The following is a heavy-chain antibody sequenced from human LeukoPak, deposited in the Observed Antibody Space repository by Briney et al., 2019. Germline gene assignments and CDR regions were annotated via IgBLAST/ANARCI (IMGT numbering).Heavy chain of an antibody. J-gene: IGHJ4*02. CDR1: GYTFTSYD. V-gene: IGHV1-8*01. CDR2: MNPNSGNT. Sequence: GASVKVSCKASGYTFTSYDISWVRQATGQGLEWMGWMNPNSGNTGYAQKFQGRVTMTRNTSISTAYMELSSLRSEDTAVYYCARGNYYYDSSGYIPDDYWGQGTLVTVSS. D-gene: IGHD3-22*01. CDR3: ARGNYYYDSSGYIPDDY.